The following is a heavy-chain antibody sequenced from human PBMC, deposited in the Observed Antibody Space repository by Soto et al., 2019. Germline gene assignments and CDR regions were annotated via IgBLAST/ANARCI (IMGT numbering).Heavy chain of an antibody. J-gene: IGHJ4*02. CDR1: GYTFTSYA. CDR3: AREAAAGPRGDY. D-gene: IGHD6-13*01. CDR2: INVGNGNT. V-gene: IGHV1-3*01. Sequence: GASVKVSCKASGYTFTSYAMHWVRQAPGQRLEWMGWINVGNGNTKYSQKFQGRVTITRDTSASTAYMELSSLRSEDTAVYYCAREAAAGPRGDYWGQGTLVTVSS.